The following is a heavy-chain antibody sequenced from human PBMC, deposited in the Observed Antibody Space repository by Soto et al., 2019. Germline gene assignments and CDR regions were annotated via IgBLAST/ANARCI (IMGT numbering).Heavy chain of an antibody. CDR1: GYTFTSYG. CDR2: ISAYNGNT. D-gene: IGHD3-10*01. V-gene: IGHV1-18*01. CDR3: ARDSITMVRGVIIKNYGMDV. Sequence: ASVKVSCKASGYTFTSYGISWVRQAPGQGLEWMGWISAYNGNTNYAQKLQGRVTMTTDTSTSTAYMELRSLRSGDTAVYYCARDSITMVRGVIIKNYGMDVWGQGTTVTVSS. J-gene: IGHJ6*02.